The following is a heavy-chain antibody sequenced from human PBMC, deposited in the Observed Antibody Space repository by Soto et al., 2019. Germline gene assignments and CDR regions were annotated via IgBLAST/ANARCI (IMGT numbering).Heavy chain of an antibody. J-gene: IGHJ4*02. CDR2: INHSGST. Sequence: SETLSLTCAVYGGSFSGYYWSWIRQPPGKGLEWNGEINHSGSTNYNPSLKSRVTISVDTSKNQFSLKLSSVTAADTAVYYCARGYSSSRDFDYWGQGTLVTVSS. D-gene: IGHD6-6*01. CDR3: ARGYSSSRDFDY. CDR1: GGSFSGYY. V-gene: IGHV4-34*01.